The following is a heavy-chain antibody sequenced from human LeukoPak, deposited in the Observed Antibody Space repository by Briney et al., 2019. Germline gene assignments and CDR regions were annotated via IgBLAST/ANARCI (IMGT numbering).Heavy chain of an antibody. CDR2: IKHSGST. Sequence: SETLSPTCAVYGGSFSGYYCSWIRQPPGKGLEWSGEIKHSGSTNYNPSLKSRGTISVNTSKNQFSLKLSSVTAADTAVYYCARGDRAYYGSGSYGIRPLDYWGQGTLVTVSS. D-gene: IGHD3-10*01. CDR3: ARGDRAYYGSGSYGIRPLDY. J-gene: IGHJ4*02. CDR1: GGSFSGYY. V-gene: IGHV4-34*01.